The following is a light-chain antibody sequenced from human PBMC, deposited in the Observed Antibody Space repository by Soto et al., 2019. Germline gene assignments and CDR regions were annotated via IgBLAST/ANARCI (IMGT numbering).Light chain of an antibody. CDR2: NVY. J-gene: IGLJ1*01. CDR1: SSDVGAYNF. CDR3: SAYTVSRTYV. Sequence: QSVLTQPASVSGSPGQSITISCTGTSSDVGAYNFVSWHQQHPGKAPKLMIYNVYDRPSGISYRFSGSKSGNTASLTISGLQGEDEADYYRSAYTVSRTYVFGTGTKVT. V-gene: IGLV2-14*03.